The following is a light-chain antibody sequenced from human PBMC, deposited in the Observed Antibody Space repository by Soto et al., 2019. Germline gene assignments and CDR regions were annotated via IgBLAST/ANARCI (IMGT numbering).Light chain of an antibody. CDR1: QTISTW. CDR2: KAS. V-gene: IGKV1-5*03. CDR3: QQYNSYPWT. Sequence: IQMTQSPSTLSASVGDRVTFTCRASQTISTWLAWYQQKPGEAPKLLIYKASTLEVGVPSRFSASGSGTELTLTINTLQPADVATYYCQQYNSYPWTFGQGTKV. J-gene: IGKJ1*01.